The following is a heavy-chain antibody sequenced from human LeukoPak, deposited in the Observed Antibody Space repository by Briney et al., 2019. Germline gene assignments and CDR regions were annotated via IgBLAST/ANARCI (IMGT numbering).Heavy chain of an antibody. CDR2: IYYSGST. V-gene: IGHV4-31*01. CDR3: VSSTRNYYYYGMDV. CDR1: GGSISSGGYY. D-gene: IGHD2-2*01. Sequence: SETLSLTCTVSGGSISSGGYYWSWIRQHPGKGLEWIGYIYYSGSTYYNPSLKSQVTISVDTSKNQFSLKLSSVTAADTAVYYCVSSTRNYYYYGMDVWGQGTTVTVSS. J-gene: IGHJ6*02.